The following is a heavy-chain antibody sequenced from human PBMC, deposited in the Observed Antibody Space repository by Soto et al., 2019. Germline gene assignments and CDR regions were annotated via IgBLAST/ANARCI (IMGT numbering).Heavy chain of an antibody. CDR3: ASDARSPFDWFDP. D-gene: IGHD2-2*01. CDR1: GGTFSSYT. V-gene: IGHV1-69*02. J-gene: IGHJ5*02. CDR2: IIPILGIA. Sequence: QVQLVQSGAEVKKLGSSVKVSCKASGGTFSSYTISWVRQAPGQRLEWMGRIIPILGIANYAQKFQGRVTITADKSTSTAYMELSSLRSEDTAVYYCASDARSPFDWFDPWGQGTLVTVSS.